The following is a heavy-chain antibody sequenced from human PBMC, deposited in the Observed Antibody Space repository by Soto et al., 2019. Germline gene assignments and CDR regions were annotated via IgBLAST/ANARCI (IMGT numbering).Heavy chain of an antibody. CDR1: GGSISSSSYY. CDR2: IYYSGST. D-gene: IGHD3-22*01. J-gene: IGHJ4*02. V-gene: IGHV4-39*01. Sequence: QLQLQESGPGLVKPSETLSLTCTVSGGSISSSSYYWGWIRQPPGKGLEWIGSIYYSGSTYYNPSLKSRVPLCVDTPKNPFSLKLSSVTAADTAVYYCASRTDSSGDFDYWGQGTLVTVSS. CDR3: ASRTDSSGDFDY.